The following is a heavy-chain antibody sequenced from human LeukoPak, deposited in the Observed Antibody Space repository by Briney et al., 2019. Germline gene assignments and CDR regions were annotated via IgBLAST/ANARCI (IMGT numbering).Heavy chain of an antibody. Sequence: GGSLRLSCAASGFTFSSYEMNWVRQAPGKGLEWISYISSSGSSISYADSVKGRFTISRDNAKNSLNLQMNSLRAEDTAVYYCAKDRRTMTWYFDLWGRGTLVTVSS. CDR2: ISSSGSSI. V-gene: IGHV3-48*03. CDR3: AKDRRTMTWYFDL. CDR1: GFTFSSYE. J-gene: IGHJ2*01. D-gene: IGHD3-3*01.